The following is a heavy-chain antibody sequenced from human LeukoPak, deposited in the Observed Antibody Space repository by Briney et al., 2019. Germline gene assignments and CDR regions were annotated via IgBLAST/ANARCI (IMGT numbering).Heavy chain of an antibody. D-gene: IGHD6-13*01. Sequence: SETLSLTCAVYGGSFSGYYWSWIRQPPGKGLEWIGEINHIVRTNYNPSIKSRVTISVDTSKNQFSLNLTSVTAADTAVYYCARSYIGGSSRSTNYNWFDPWGQGTLVTVSS. CDR3: ARSYIGGSSRSTNYNWFDP. J-gene: IGHJ5*02. CDR1: GGSFSGYY. V-gene: IGHV4-34*01. CDR2: INHIVRT.